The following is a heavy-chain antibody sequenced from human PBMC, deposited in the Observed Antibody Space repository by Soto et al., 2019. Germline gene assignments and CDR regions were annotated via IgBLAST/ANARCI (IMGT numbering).Heavy chain of an antibody. Sequence: QITVKESGLTLVKPTQTLTLTCTFSGFSLSTNGMGVGWIRQSPGKALEWLALIYWDDDKRYSPSLRSRLTIPQDTSKTQVDLTTANMDPVDTATYYCARLTRGVYDLDRLWEKFDYWGQGTLVTVSS. CDR1: GFSLSTNGMG. J-gene: IGHJ4*02. CDR2: IYWDDDK. V-gene: IGHV2-5*02. D-gene: IGHD5-12*01. CDR3: ARLTRGVYDLDRLWEKFDY.